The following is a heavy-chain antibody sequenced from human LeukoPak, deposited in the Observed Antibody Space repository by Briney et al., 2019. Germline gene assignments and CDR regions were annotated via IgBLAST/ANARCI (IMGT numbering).Heavy chain of an antibody. CDR2: ISSSGSTI. Sequence: GGSLRLSCAASGFTFSSYEMNWVRQAPGKGLEWVSYISSSGSTIYYADSVKGRFTISRDNAKNSLYLQMNSLRAEDTAVYYCARDNTLDSYCSGGSSFKNAFDIWGQGTMVTVSS. D-gene: IGHD2-15*01. V-gene: IGHV3-48*03. J-gene: IGHJ3*02. CDR1: GFTFSSYE. CDR3: ARDNTLDSYCSGGSSFKNAFDI.